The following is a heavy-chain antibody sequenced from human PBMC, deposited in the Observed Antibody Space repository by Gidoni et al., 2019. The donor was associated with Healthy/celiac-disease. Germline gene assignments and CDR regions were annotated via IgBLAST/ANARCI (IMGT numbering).Heavy chain of an antibody. CDR2: IYTSGST. J-gene: IGHJ6*02. Sequence: QVQLQESGPGLVKPSQTLSLTCTVSGGSISSGSYYWSWIRQPAGKGLEWIGRIYTSGSTNYNPALKSRVTISVDTSKNQFSLKLSSVTAADTAVYYCARDRIAVAGTYYYYYGMDVWGQGTTVTVSS. CDR1: GGSISSGSYY. CDR3: ARDRIAVAGTYYYYYGMDV. D-gene: IGHD6-19*01. V-gene: IGHV4-61*02.